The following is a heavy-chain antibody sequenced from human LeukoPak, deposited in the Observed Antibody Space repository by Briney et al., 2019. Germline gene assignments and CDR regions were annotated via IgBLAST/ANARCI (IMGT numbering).Heavy chain of an antibody. Sequence: GGSLRLSCAASGFTFSSYGMSWVRQAPGKGLEWVSAISGSGGSTYYADSVKGRFTISRDNSKNTLYLQMNSLRAEDTAVYYCAKDPDYGDPPGGLDYWGQGSLVTVSS. D-gene: IGHD4-17*01. CDR3: AKDPDYGDPPGGLDY. J-gene: IGHJ4*02. V-gene: IGHV3-23*01. CDR1: GFTFSSYG. CDR2: ISGSGGST.